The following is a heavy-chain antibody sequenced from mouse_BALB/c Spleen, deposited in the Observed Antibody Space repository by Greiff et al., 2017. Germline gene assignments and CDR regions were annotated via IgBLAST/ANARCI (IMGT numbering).Heavy chain of an antibody. CDR1: GFTFSSFG. J-gene: IGHJ2*01. V-gene: IGHV5-17*02. Sequence: EVQVVESGGGLVQPGGSRKLSCAASGFTFSSFGMHWVRQAPEKGLEWVAYISSGSSTIYYADTVKGRFTISRDNPKNTLFLQMTSLRSEDTAMYYCARDGNRYFDDWGEGTTLTVSS. CDR3: ARDGNRYFDD. D-gene: IGHD2-1*01. CDR2: ISSGSSTI.